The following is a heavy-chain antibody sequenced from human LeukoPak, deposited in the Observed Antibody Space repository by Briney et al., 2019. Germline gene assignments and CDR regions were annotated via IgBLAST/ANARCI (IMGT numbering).Heavy chain of an antibody. Sequence: GGSLRLSCAASGFTFSSYAMHWVRQAPGKGLEWVAVISYDGSNKYYADSVKGRFTISRDNSKNTLYLQMNSLRAEDTAVYYCARVGSGSYPGYFDYWGQGTLVTVSS. CDR3: ARVGSGSYPGYFDY. J-gene: IGHJ4*02. V-gene: IGHV3-30*04. CDR1: GFTFSSYA. D-gene: IGHD1-26*01. CDR2: ISYDGSNK.